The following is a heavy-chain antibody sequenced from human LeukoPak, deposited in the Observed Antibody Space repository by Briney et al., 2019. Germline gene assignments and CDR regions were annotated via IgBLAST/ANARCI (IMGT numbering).Heavy chain of an antibody. D-gene: IGHD1-26*01. CDR3: ARDGASSYCPCYFDL. CDR1: GASISSYS. Sequence: PSETLSLTCTVSGASISSYSWSWIRQPPGKGLEWIGDIYYRGCTNSGPILQSRVTISVDTSRNRFTLELTSVSAADTAVDYCARDGASSYCPCYFDLWGRGTLVTVSS. CDR2: IYYRGCT. V-gene: IGHV4-59*01. J-gene: IGHJ2*01.